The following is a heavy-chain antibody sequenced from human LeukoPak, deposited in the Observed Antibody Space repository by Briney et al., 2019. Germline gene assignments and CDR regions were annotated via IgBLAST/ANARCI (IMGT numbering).Heavy chain of an antibody. D-gene: IGHD3-22*01. CDR2: ISSSSSYI. V-gene: IGHV3-21*01. J-gene: IGHJ4*02. CDR3: ARGRYDSRIFDY. Sequence: GGSLRLSCAASGFTFSSYEMNWVRQAPGKGLEWVSFISSSSSYIYYADSVKGRFTISRDNAKKSLYLQMNSLRAEDTAVYYCARGRYDSRIFDYWGQGTLVTVSS. CDR1: GFTFSSYE.